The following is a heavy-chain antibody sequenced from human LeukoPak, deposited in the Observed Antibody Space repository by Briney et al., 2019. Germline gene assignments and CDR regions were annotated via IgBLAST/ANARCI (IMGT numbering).Heavy chain of an antibody. CDR2: ISSSSSYI. D-gene: IGHD2-2*02. J-gene: IGHJ4*02. CDR1: GFTFSSYS. CDR3: ARDRGCSSTSCYSY. V-gene: IGHV3-21*01. Sequence: GGSLRLSCAASGFTFSSYSMNWVRQAPGKGLEWVSSISSSSSYIYYADSVKGRFTISRDNAKNSLYLQMNSLRAEDTAVYHCARDRGCSSTSCYSYWGQGTLVIVSS.